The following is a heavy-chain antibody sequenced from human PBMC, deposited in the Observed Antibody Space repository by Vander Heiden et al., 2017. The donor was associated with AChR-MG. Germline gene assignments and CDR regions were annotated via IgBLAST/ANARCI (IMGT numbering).Heavy chain of an antibody. CDR3: ARESGGSSWYGY. CDR2: IYYSGST. Sequence: QVQLQESGPGLVQPSQTLYLACTVSGASISSGGSDWSGIRQHPGKGLEWIGYIYYSGSTYYNPSLKSRVTISVDTSKNQFALKLSSVTAADTAVYYCARESGGSSWYGYWGQGTLVTVSS. CDR1: GASISSGGSD. V-gene: IGHV4-31*03. J-gene: IGHJ4*02. D-gene: IGHD6-13*01.